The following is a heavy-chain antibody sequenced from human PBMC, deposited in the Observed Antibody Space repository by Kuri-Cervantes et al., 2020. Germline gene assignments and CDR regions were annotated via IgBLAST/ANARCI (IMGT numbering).Heavy chain of an antibody. CDR3: ARLGVLITYYYGMDV. CDR1: GFSFNDYD. V-gene: IGHV3-74*01. CDR2: INSDGSST. Sequence: GESLKISCAASGFSFNDYDMKWVRQAPGKGLVWVSRINSDGSSTSYADSVKGRFTISRDNAKNTLYLQMNSLRAEDTAVYYCARLGVLITYYYGMDVWGQGTTVTVSS. J-gene: IGHJ6*02.